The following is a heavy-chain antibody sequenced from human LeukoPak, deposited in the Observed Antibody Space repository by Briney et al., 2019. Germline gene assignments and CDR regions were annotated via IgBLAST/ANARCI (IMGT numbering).Heavy chain of an antibody. CDR2: ISAYNGNT. CDR1: GYTFTSHG. Sequence: ASVKVSCKASGYTFTSHGISWVRQAPGQGLEWMGWISAYNGNTNYAQKLQGRVTMTTDTSTSTAYMELRSLRSDNTAVYYCVICYSVVGAFDIWGQGTMVTVSS. V-gene: IGHV1-18*01. J-gene: IGHJ3*02. CDR3: VICYSVVGAFDI. D-gene: IGHD2-21*01.